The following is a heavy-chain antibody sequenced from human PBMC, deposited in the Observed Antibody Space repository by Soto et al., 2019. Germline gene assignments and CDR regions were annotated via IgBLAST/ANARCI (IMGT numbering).Heavy chain of an antibody. D-gene: IGHD1-26*01. J-gene: IGHJ4*02. V-gene: IGHV4-59*01. CDR3: AVGHTSGSYYGHALF. CDR1: GVSISGYY. CDR2: IYSSGTT. Sequence: PSETLSLTCTVSGVSISGYYWSWIRQPPGKGLEWIGYIYSSGTTNYNPSLKSRVTISLDTSKNQFSLKLTSVTAADTAVYYCAVGHTSGSYYGHALFWGQGTLVTAPQ.